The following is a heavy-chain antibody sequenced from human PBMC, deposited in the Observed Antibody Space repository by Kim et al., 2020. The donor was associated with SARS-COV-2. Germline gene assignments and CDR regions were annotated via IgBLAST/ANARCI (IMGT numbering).Heavy chain of an antibody. CDR1: GGSFSGYY. J-gene: IGHJ4*02. V-gene: IGHV4-34*01. D-gene: IGHD3-22*01. CDR3: ARLSWGDFGDSSGYYFGKYYFDY. CDR2: INHSGST. Sequence: SETLSLTCAVYGGSFSGYYWSWIRQPPGKGLEWIGEINHSGSTNYNPSLKSRVTISVDTSKNQFSLKLSSVTAADTAVYYCARLSWGDFGDSSGYYFGKYYFDYWGQGTLVTVSS.